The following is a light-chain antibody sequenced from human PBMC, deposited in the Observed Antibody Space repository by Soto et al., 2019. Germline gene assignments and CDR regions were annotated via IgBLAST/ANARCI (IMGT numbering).Light chain of an antibody. CDR1: SSDVGTYNS. CDR3: SSYTSSSSYV. CDR2: DVS. Sequence: QSALTQPASVSGSPGQSITISCTGTSSDVGTYNSVSWYQQYPGKAPKLMIHDVSNRPSGVSNRFSGSTSGNTASLTISGLQAEDEADYYCSSYTSSSSYVFGSGTKVTVL. J-gene: IGLJ1*01. V-gene: IGLV2-14*01.